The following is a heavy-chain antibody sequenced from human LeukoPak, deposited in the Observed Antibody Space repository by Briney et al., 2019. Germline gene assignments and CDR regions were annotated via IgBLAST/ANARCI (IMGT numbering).Heavy chain of an antibody. CDR2: IRPSGDNT. V-gene: IGHV3-23*01. D-gene: IGHD1-26*01. CDR1: GFTFSSYD. CDR3: ARELREHGVFDI. J-gene: IGHJ3*02. Sequence: GGSLRLSCAASGFTFSSYDMTWVRQAPGRGLGWVSSIRPSGDNTYYAASVKGRFSISRDNSKNTVYLQMSSLRAEDTAIYYCARELREHGVFDIWGQGTMVTVSS.